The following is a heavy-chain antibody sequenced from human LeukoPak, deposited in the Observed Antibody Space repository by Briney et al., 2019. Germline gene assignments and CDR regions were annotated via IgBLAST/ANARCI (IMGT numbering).Heavy chain of an antibody. D-gene: IGHD2-2*01. Sequence: SETLSLTCTVSGGSISSSSYYWGWIRQPPGKGLEWIGSIYYSGSTYYNPSLKSRVTISVDTSKNQFSLKLSSVTAADTAVYYCARLTVVPAALRAFDIWGQGTMVTVSS. CDR2: IYYSGST. CDR3: ARLTVVPAALRAFDI. V-gene: IGHV4-39*01. J-gene: IGHJ3*02. CDR1: GGSISSSSYY.